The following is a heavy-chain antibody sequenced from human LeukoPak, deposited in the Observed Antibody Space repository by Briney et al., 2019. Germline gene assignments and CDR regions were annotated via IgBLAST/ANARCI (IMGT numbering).Heavy chain of an antibody. CDR2: IIPILGIA. Sequence: ASVKVSCKASGGTFSSYAISWVRQAPGQGLEWMGRIIPILGIANYAQKFQGRVTITADKSTSTAYMELSSLRSEDTAVYYCARDTLVVPATGAFDIWGQGTMVTVSS. D-gene: IGHD2-2*01. J-gene: IGHJ3*02. CDR1: GGTFSSYA. V-gene: IGHV1-69*04. CDR3: ARDTLVVPATGAFDI.